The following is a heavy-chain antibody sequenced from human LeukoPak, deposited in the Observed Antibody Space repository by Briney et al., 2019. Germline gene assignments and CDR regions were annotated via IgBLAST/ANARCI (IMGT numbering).Heavy chain of an antibody. V-gene: IGHV3-30*04. D-gene: IGHD6-13*01. CDR3: ARDRVAAAGTGHFDY. CDR2: ISYDGSNK. Sequence: GGSLRLSCAASGFTFGSYAMHWVRQAPGKGLEWVAVISYDGSNKYYADSVKGRFTISRDNSKNTLYLQMNSLRAEDTAVYYCARDRVAAAGTGHFDYWGQGTLVTVSS. CDR1: GFTFGSYA. J-gene: IGHJ4*02.